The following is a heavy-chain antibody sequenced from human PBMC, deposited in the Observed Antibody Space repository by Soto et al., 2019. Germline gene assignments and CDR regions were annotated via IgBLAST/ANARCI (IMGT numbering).Heavy chain of an antibody. J-gene: IGHJ4*02. CDR3: ARDCRPRNPYYDCWSGYYEVGYFDY. Sequence: ASVKVSCKASGYTFTSYGISWVRQAPGQGLEWMGWISAYNGNTNYAQKLQGRFTMTTDTPTSTAYMELRSLRSDDTAVYYCARDCRPRNPYYDCWSGYYEVGYFDYWGQGTLVTVSS. CDR2: ISAYNGNT. CDR1: GYTFTSYG. D-gene: IGHD3-3*01. V-gene: IGHV1-18*01.